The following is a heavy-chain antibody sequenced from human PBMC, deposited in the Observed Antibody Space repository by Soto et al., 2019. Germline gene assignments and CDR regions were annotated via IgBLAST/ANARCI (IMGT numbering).Heavy chain of an antibody. J-gene: IGHJ3*02. Sequence: SETLSLTCAVSGGSITSTTWWSWIRQPPGKGLEWIGYIYYSGSTNYNPSLKSRVTISVDTSKNQFSLKLSSVTAADTAVYYCARVLNYDILTDAFDICGQGTMVTVSS. D-gene: IGHD3-9*01. CDR2: IYYSGST. CDR1: GGSITSTTW. V-gene: IGHV4-61*01. CDR3: ARVLNYDILTDAFDI.